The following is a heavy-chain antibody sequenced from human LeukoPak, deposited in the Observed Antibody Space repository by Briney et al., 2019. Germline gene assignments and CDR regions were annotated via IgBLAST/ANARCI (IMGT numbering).Heavy chain of an antibody. D-gene: IGHD3-3*01. J-gene: IGHJ4*02. CDR1: GGTFSSYA. CDR3: ARGLDDFWSGYWYG. V-gene: IGHV1-69*05. CDR2: IIPIFGTA. Sequence: SVKVSCKASGGTFSSYAVSWVRQAPGQGLEWMGGIIPIFGTANYAQKFQGRVTITTDESTSTAYMELSSLRSEDTAVYYCARGLDDFWSGYWYGWGQGTLVTVSS.